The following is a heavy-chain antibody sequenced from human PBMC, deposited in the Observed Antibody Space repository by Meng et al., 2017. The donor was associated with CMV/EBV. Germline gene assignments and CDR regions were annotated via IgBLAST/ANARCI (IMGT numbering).Heavy chain of an antibody. D-gene: IGHD3-10*01. J-gene: IGHJ3*02. CDR1: GFTFSSYE. Sequence: LSLTCAASGFTFSSYEMNWVRQAPGKGLEWVSYISSSGSTIYYADSVKGRFTISRDNAKNSLYLQMNSLRAEDTAVYYCARGLRGPSLVRGVTHDAFDIWGQGTMVTVSS. CDR3: ARGLRGPSLVRGVTHDAFDI. CDR2: ISSSGSTI. V-gene: IGHV3-48*03.